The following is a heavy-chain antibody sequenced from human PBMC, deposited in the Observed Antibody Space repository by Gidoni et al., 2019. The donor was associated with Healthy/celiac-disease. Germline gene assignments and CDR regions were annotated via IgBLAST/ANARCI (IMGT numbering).Heavy chain of an antibody. V-gene: IGHV3-33*01. CDR1: GFTFSSGG. J-gene: IGHJ4*02. CDR2: IWYDGSNK. Sequence: QVQLVESGGGVVQPGRSLRLSCAASGFTFSSGGMHWVRQSPGKGLEWVAVIWYDGSNKYYADSVKGRFTISRDNSKNTLYLQMNSLRAEDTAVYYCARDRGFQDHWGQGTLVTVSS. CDR3: ARDRGFQDH.